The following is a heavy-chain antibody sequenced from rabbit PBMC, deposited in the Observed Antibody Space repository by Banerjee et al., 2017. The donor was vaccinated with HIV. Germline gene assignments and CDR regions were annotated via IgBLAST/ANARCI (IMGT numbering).Heavy chain of an antibody. V-gene: IGHV1S47*01. D-gene: IGHD1-1*01. J-gene: IGHJ6*01. Sequence: QEQLVESGGGLVTLGGSLKLSCKASGFDFSSYGVSWVRQPPGKRPEWIACIYNGDGTPYYASWVNGRFTISRSTSLNTVTLQMTSLTDADTATYFCARSTSGYDIGDLWGQGTLVTVS. CDR2: IYNGDGTP. CDR3: ARSTSGYDIGDL. CDR1: GFDFSSYG.